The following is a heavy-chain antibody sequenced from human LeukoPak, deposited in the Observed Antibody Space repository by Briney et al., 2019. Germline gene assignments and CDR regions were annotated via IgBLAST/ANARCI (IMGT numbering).Heavy chain of an antibody. D-gene: IGHD3-22*01. J-gene: IGHJ5*02. V-gene: IGHV3-33*08. CDR2: IWYDGSNK. Sequence: GRSLRLSCAASGFTFSSYAMHWVRQAPGKGLEWVAVIWYDGSNKYYADSVKGRFTISRDNSKNTLYLQMNSLRAEDTAVYYCARDVAEYYYDSSGPNWFDPWGQGTLVTVSS. CDR3: ARDVAEYYYDSSGPNWFDP. CDR1: GFTFSSYA.